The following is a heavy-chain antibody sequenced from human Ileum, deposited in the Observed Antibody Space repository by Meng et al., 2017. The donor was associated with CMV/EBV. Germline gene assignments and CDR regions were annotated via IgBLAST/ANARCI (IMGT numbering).Heavy chain of an antibody. CDR3: ARVASFGGVPGHMDY. D-gene: IGHD3-16*01. CDR1: GFTFSSSS. CDR2: ISSGDSTI. V-gene: IGHV3-11*04. Sequence: SGFTFSSSSMSWIRQAPGKGLEWVSYISSGDSTIYCAETVKGRFTISRDNAKNSLYLQMNSLRAEDTAVYYCARVASFGGVPGHMDYWGQGTLVTVSS. J-gene: IGHJ4*02.